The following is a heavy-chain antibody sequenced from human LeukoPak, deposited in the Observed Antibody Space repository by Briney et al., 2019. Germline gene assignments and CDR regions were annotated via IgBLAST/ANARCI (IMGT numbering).Heavy chain of an antibody. V-gene: IGHV3-66*01. CDR1: GFTVSEKY. CDR3: ARDRSDSSGYYYRR. D-gene: IGHD3-22*01. J-gene: IGHJ4*02. Sequence: PGGSLRLSCAASGFTVSEKYMSWVRQAPGKGLEWVSVIYSGGSTYYADSVKGRFTISRDNAKNSLYLQMNSLRAEDTAVYYCARDRSDSSGYYYRRWGQGTLVTVSS. CDR2: IYSGGST.